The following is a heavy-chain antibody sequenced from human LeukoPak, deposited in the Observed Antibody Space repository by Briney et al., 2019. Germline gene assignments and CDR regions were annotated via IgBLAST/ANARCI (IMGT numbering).Heavy chain of an antibody. CDR2: INTGNGNT. J-gene: IGHJ4*02. V-gene: IGHV1-3*04. Sequence: ASVKVSCKASGYTFTSYTMHWVRQAPGQRLEWMGWINTGNGNTKYSQKFQGRVTMTRNTSISTAYMELSSLRSEDTAVYYCARDLEVSYGDHGYWGQGTLVTVSS. CDR1: GYTFTSYT. D-gene: IGHD4-17*01. CDR3: ARDLEVSYGDHGY.